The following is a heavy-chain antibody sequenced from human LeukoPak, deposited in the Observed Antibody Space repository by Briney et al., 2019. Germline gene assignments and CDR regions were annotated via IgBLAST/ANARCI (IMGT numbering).Heavy chain of an antibody. D-gene: IGHD3-22*01. CDR2: ISPNSGGT. V-gene: IGHV1-2*02. CDR1: GYTFTRYY. CDR3: ARGHYYDSSSWFDP. Sequence: ASVKVSCKASGYTFTRYYMHAVRQAPGQGLDWMGWISPNSGGTNYAQKFQGRVTMTRDTSISTTYMELSRLRSDDTAVYYCARGHYYDSSSWFDPWGQGTLVTVSS. J-gene: IGHJ5*02.